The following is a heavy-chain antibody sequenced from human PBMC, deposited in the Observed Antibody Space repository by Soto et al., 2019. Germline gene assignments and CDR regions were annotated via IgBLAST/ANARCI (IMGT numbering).Heavy chain of an antibody. Sequence: PWGSLRLSCAASGFTFNDYNIRLCRQSLFKCLERVSLINWDGDRTSYADSVKGRFTVSRDNSKNSLYLQMDSLRTEDTALYYCAKERLMQGDNSGYYFDSWGQGTQVTVSS. J-gene: IGHJ4*02. CDR1: GFTFNDYN. V-gene: IGHV3-43*01. CDR2: INWDGDRT. CDR3: AKERLMQGDNSGYYFDS. D-gene: IGHD3-22*01.